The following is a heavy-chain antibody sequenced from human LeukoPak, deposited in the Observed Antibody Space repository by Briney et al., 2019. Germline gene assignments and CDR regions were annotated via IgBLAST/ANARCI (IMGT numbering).Heavy chain of an antibody. D-gene: IGHD6-19*01. CDR3: ARDSRSGWGNWFDP. CDR1: GGSISSTIYY. CDR2: IYYRGST. J-gene: IGHJ5*02. Sequence: PSETLSLTCTVSGGSISSTIYYWGWIRQPPGKGLEWIGSIYYRGSTYYNPSLKSRVAISVDTSKNQFSLKLSSVTAADTAVYYCARDSRSGWGNWFDPWGQGTLVTVS. V-gene: IGHV4-39*07.